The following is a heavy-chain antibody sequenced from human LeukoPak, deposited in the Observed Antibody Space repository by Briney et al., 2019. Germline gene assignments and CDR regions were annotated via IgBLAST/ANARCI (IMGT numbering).Heavy chain of an antibody. CDR3: ATMTARYFDL. CDR1: GGSISSKTYY. V-gene: IGHV4-39*01. Sequence: SETLSLTCTVSGGSISSKTYYWGWLRQPPGKGREWIGSINYSGSTYNNPSLKSRVTVSVDTSKNQFSLKLNSVTAADTAVYYCATMTARYFDLWGRGTLVTASS. D-gene: IGHD2-21*02. J-gene: IGHJ2*01. CDR2: INYSGST.